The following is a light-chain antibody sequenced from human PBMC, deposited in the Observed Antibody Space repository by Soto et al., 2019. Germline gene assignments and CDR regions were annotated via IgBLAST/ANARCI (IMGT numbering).Light chain of an antibody. CDR3: SSYTSSNTRYV. J-gene: IGLJ1*01. V-gene: IGLV2-8*01. CDR2: EVN. Sequence: QSVLTQPPSASGSPGQSVAISCTGTSSDFGGYNYVSWYQLHPGKAPKLMIYEVNLRPSGVPDRFSGSKSGNTASLTISGLQAEDEADYYCSSYTSSNTRYVFGTGTKVTVL. CDR1: SSDFGGYNY.